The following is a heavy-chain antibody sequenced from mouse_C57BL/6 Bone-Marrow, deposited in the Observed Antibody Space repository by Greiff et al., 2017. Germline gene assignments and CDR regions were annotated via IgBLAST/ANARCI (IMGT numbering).Heavy chain of an antibody. D-gene: IGHD1-1*01. J-gene: IGHJ1*03. CDR1: GYTFTSYG. Sequence: QVQLQQSGAELARPGASVKLSCKASGYTFTSYGISWVKQRTGQGLEWIGEIYPRSGNTYYNEKFKGKATLTADKSSSTAYMELRSLTSEDSAVYFCANPYYYGSSLYWYFDVWGTGTTVTVSS. CDR2: IYPRSGNT. V-gene: IGHV1-81*01. CDR3: ANPYYYGSSLYWYFDV.